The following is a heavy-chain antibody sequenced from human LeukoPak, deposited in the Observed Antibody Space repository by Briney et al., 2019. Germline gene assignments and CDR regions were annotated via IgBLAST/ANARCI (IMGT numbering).Heavy chain of an antibody. Sequence: GWSLRLSCPATRFTFRTYWMHWVRQEPVKELVWVSRINSDGSVTGYAESVKGRFTSSRDNAKNTLFLQMSNLRAEDTAVYYCVRDFYESSGPYYFGYWGQGTLVTVSS. CDR3: VRDFYESSGPYYFGY. D-gene: IGHD3-22*01. J-gene: IGHJ4*02. CDR2: INSDGSVT. CDR1: RFTFRTYW. V-gene: IGHV3-74*01.